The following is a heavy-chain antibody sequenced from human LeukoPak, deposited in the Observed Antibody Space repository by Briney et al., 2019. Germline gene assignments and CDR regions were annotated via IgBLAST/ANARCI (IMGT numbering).Heavy chain of an antibody. D-gene: IGHD2-15*01. V-gene: IGHV3-30*02. J-gene: IGHJ4*02. CDR3: ARGCRYCSGGSQDS. CDR2: IRYDGSNK. Sequence: SGGSLRLSCAASGFTFSSYVMHWVRQAPGKGLEWVAFIRYDGSNKYYADSVKGRFTISRDNSKNTLYLQMNSLRAEDTAVYYCARGCRYCSGGSQDSWGQGTLVTVSS. CDR1: GFTFSSYV.